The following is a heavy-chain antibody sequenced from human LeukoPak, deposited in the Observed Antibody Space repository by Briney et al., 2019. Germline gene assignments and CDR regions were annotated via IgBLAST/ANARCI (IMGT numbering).Heavy chain of an antibody. CDR1: GFTFSSFE. CDR3: VREMGGYPFDH. V-gene: IGHV3-48*03. D-gene: IGHD5-12*01. CDR2: ISTSGSTT. Sequence: GGSLRLSCAASGFTFSSFEMNWVRQAPGKGLEWVSYISTSGSTTYYADSVKGRFTISRDNAENSLYLQMNSLRAEDTAIYYCVREMGGYPFDHWGQGTLVTVSS. J-gene: IGHJ4*02.